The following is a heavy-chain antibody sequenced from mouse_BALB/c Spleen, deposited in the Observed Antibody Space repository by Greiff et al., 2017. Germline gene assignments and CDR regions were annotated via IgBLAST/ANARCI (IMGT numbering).Heavy chain of an antibody. V-gene: IGHV1-14*01. CDR1: GYTFTSSD. CDR2: INPYNDGT. CDR3: ATHGKIAY. Sequence: VQLQQSGPELVKPGASVKMSCTASGYTFTSSDMHWVKQKPGQGLEWIGYINPYNDGTKYNEKFKGKATLTSDTSSSTAYMELSSLTSEDSAVYYCATHGKIAYWGQGTLVTVSA. J-gene: IGHJ3*01. D-gene: IGHD2-1*01.